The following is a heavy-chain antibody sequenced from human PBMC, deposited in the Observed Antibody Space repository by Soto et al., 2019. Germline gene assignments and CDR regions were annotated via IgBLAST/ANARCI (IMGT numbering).Heavy chain of an antibody. CDR3: AKDRAPTTVTKEAGAFDI. CDR2: ISWNSGSI. D-gene: IGHD4-17*01. Sequence: GGSLRLSCAASGFTLDDYAMHWVRQAPGKGLEWVSGISWNSGSIGYADSVKGRFTISRDNAKNSLYLQMNSLRAEDTALYYCAKDRAPTTVTKEAGAFDIWGQGTMVTVSS. V-gene: IGHV3-9*01. CDR1: GFTLDDYA. J-gene: IGHJ3*02.